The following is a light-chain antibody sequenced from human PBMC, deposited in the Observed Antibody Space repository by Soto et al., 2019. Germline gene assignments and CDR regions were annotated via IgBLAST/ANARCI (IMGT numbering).Light chain of an antibody. CDR2: NAS. CDR3: QQRSDWAST. CDR1: QSVSRY. J-gene: IGKJ4*01. Sequence: EIVLTQSPATLSLSPGERATLSCRASQSVSRYLAWYQQKPGQAPRLLILNASNRATGIPARFSGSGSGTDSNLTISSLEPEDFAFYYCQQRSDWASTFGGGTKVQIK. V-gene: IGKV3-11*01.